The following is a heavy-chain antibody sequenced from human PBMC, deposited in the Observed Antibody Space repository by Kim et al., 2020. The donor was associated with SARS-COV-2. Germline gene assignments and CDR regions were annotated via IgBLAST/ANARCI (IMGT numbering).Heavy chain of an antibody. V-gene: IGHV3-48*02. CDR2: TI. CDR3: ARGYTYGIDY. D-gene: IGHD5-18*01. Sequence: TIYCADSVKGRFTISRDNAKNSLYLQMNSLRDEDTAVYYCARGYTYGIDYWGQGTLVTVSS. J-gene: IGHJ4*02.